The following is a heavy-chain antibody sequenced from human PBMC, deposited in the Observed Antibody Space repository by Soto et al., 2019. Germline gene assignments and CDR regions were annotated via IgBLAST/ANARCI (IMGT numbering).Heavy chain of an antibody. CDR1: GYTFTGYY. V-gene: IGHV1-2*02. CDR3: ALDSSGYYFHFDY. Sequence: GASVKVSCKASGYTFTGYYMHRVRQAPGQGLEWMGWINPNSGGTNYAQKFQGRVTMTRDTSISTAYMELSRLRSDDTAVYYCALDSSGYYFHFDYWGQGTLVTVSS. CDR2: INPNSGGT. D-gene: IGHD3-22*01. J-gene: IGHJ4*02.